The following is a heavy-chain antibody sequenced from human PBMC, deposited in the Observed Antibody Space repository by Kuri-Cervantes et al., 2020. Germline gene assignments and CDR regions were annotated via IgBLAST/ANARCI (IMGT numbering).Heavy chain of an antibody. V-gene: IGHV1-2*02. CDR2: INPNSGGT. J-gene: IGHJ4*02. CDR1: GYTFTSYG. D-gene: IGHD1-14*01. CDR3: ATGGRLEGQDF. Sequence: ASVKVSCKASGYTFTSYGISWVRQAPGQGLEWMGWINPNSGGTNYAQKFQGRVAMTRDTSINTAYMDVSRLKYVDTAVYYCATGGRLEGQDFWGQGTLVTVSS.